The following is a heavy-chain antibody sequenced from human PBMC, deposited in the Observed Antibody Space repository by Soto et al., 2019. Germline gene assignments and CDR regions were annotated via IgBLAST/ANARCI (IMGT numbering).Heavy chain of an antibody. CDR2: FNPNSGGA. D-gene: IGHD2-21*01. Sequence: QAQVVQSGAEVKKPGASVKVSCKASGYTFTGYQMHWVRQAPGQGLEWMGWFNPNSGGANYAQKFQGRVTMTGDTSISTAYMELNRLTSDDTAVYYCARGRTIVSPGNWGQGTLVSVSS. V-gene: IGHV1-2*02. J-gene: IGHJ4*02. CDR1: GYTFTGYQ. CDR3: ARGRTIVSPGN.